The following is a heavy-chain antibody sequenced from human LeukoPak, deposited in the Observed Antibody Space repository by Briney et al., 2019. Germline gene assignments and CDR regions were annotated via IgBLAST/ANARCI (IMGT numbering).Heavy chain of an antibody. V-gene: IGHV1-58*01. CDR3: ARGHLHPGIAAAGTGGIDY. CDR2: IVAGSGNT. Sequence: SVKVSCKASGFTFTSSAVQWVRQARGQRLEWIGWIVAGSGNTNYAQKFQERVTINRDMSTSTAYMELSSLRSEDTAVYYCARGHLHPGIAAAGTGGIDYWGQGTLVTVSS. CDR1: GFTFTSSA. D-gene: IGHD6-13*01. J-gene: IGHJ4*02.